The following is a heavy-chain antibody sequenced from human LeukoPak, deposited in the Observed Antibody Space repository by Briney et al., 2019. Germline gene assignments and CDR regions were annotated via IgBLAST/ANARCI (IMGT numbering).Heavy chain of an antibody. D-gene: IGHD2-15*01. V-gene: IGHV3-74*03. Sequence: GSLRLSCAASGFTFSSYWMHWVRQAPGKGLVWVSRINSDGSTTTYADSVKGRFTISRDNAKNTLYLQMNSLRAEDTAVYYCARACIGCYSKDYWGQGTLVSVSS. J-gene: IGHJ4*02. CDR1: GFTFSSYW. CDR2: INSDGSTT. CDR3: ARACIGCYSKDY.